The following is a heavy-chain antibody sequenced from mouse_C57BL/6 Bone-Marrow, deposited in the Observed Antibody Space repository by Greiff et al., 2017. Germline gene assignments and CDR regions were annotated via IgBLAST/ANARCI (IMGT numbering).Heavy chain of an antibody. CDR2: IRSKSNNYAT. Sequence: EVHLVESGGGLVQPKGSLKLSCAASGFSFNTYAMTWVRQAPGKGLEWVARIRSKSNNYATYYADSVKDRFTISRDDSESMLYLQMNNLKTEDTAMYYCVGHDSYSNSAWFAYWGQGTLVTVSA. J-gene: IGHJ3*01. CDR1: GFSFNTYA. V-gene: IGHV10-1*01. CDR3: VGHDSYSNSAWFAY. D-gene: IGHD2-5*01.